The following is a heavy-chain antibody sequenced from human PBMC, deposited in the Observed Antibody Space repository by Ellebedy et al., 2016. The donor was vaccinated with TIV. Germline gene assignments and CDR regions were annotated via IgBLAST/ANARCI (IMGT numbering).Heavy chain of an antibody. J-gene: IGHJ5*02. Sequence: MPSETLSLTCTVSGGSISSGGYYWSWIRQHPGKGLEWIGYIYYSGSTYYNPSLKSRVTISVDTSKNQFSLKLSTVTAAETAVYYCARGDYYYDSSGYENWFDPWGQGTLVTVSS. CDR3: ARGDYYYDSSGYENWFDP. CDR1: GGSISSGGYY. CDR2: IYYSGST. V-gene: IGHV4-31*03. D-gene: IGHD3-22*01.